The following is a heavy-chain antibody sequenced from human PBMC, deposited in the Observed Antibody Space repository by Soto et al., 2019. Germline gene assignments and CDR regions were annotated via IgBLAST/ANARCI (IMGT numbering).Heavy chain of an antibody. CDR2: IYYSGST. J-gene: IGHJ4*02. Sequence: SETLSLTCTVSGGSISSSSYYWGWIRQPPGKGLEWIGSIYYSGSTYYNPSLKSRVTISVDTSKNQFSLKLSAVTAADTAVYYCASDTGDTIFGVEFIDYWGQGTLVTVSS. CDR1: GGSISSSSYY. CDR3: ASDTGDTIFGVEFIDY. V-gene: IGHV4-39*01. D-gene: IGHD3-3*01.